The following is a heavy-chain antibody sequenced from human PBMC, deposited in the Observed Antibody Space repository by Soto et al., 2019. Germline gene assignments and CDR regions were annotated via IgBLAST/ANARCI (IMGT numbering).Heavy chain of an antibody. V-gene: IGHV1-24*01. D-gene: IGHD6-6*01. CDR3: ATDRSLLGIAARLGV. Sequence: RASVKVSCKVSGYTLTELSMHWVRQAPGKGLEWMGGFDPEDGETIYAQKFQGRVTMTEDTSTDTAYMELSSLRSEDTAVYYCATDRSLLGIAARLGVWGKGTTVTVSS. CDR1: GYTLTELS. CDR2: FDPEDGET. J-gene: IGHJ6*04.